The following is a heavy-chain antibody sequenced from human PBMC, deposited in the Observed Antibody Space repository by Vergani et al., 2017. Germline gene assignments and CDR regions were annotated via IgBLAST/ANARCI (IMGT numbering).Heavy chain of an antibody. D-gene: IGHD1-1*01. V-gene: IGHV3-11*04. J-gene: IGHJ5*02. CDR3: AENPARSTTSHSYALDL. CDR2: ITPGASTV. Sequence: LEESGGGSVKPGGSLRLSCAASGFKFSDHYMSWIRQAPGKGLEWVSHITPGASTVSYTDSVTGRFTVSRYNDNNSLTLEMKTLRVEDTAVYYCAENPARSTTSHSYALDLGGQGTTVTVSS. CDR1: GFKFSDHY.